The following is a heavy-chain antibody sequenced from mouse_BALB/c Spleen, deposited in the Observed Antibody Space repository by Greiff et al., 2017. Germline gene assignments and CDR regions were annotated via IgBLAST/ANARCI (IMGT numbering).Heavy chain of an antibody. CDR3: ARKGDV. J-gene: IGHJ1*01. Sequence: VQLQQSGAELVRPGTSVKVSCKASGYAFTNYLIEWVKQRPGQGLEWIGVINPGSGGTNYNEKFKGKATLTADKSSSTAYMQLSSLTSDDSAVYFCARKGDVWGAGTTVTVSS. V-gene: IGHV1-54*01. CDR2: INPGSGGT. CDR1: GYAFTNYL.